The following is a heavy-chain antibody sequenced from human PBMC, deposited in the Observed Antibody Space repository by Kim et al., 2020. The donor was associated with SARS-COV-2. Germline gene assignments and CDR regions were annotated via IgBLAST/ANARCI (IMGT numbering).Heavy chain of an antibody. J-gene: IGHJ4*02. CDR3: AKKTALAGNLDY. D-gene: IGHD6-19*01. V-gene: IGHV3-23*01. Sequence: AHSVKAPFTISRDNSKNTLYLQMNGLRAEDTAVYYCAKKTALAGNLDYWGQGTLVTVSS.